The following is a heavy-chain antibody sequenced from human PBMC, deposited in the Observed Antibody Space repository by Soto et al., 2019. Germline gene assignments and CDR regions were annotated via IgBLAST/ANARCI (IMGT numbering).Heavy chain of an antibody. J-gene: IGHJ6*02. CDR1: GGSISSGDYY. CDR3: ARGEDAFFYYGLDV. CDR2: IYYSGST. V-gene: IGHV4-30-4*01. Sequence: SETLSLTCTVSGGSISSGDYYWSWIRQPPGKGLEWIGYIYYSGSTYYNPSLKSRVTISVDTSKNQFSLTLSSVPAADTAVYYCARGEDAFFYYGLDVWGQGITVTVSS.